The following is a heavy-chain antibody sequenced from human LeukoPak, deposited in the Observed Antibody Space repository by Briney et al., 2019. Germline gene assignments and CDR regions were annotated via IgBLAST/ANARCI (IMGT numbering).Heavy chain of an antibody. CDR2: IYYSGST. D-gene: IGHD2/OR15-2a*01. CDR3: ARGGLLSDY. Sequence: SETLSLTCTVSGGSISSYYWSWIRQPPGKGLEWIGYIYYSGSTNYNPSLKSRVTISVDTSKNQFSLKLSSVTAADTAVNYCARGGLLSDYWGQGTLVTVSS. CDR1: GGSISSYY. J-gene: IGHJ4*02. V-gene: IGHV4-59*01.